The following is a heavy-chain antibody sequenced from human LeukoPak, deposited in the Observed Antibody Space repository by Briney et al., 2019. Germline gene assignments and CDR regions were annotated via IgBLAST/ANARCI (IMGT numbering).Heavy chain of an antibody. V-gene: IGHV4-39*01. CDR2: IYYSGDT. Sequence: SETLSLTCTVSGGSISSSSHYWGWIRQPPGKGLEWIGSIYYSGDTYYNPSLKSRVTTSVDTSKSQFSLKLSSVTAADTAVYYCARRAGIPPENWFDPWGQGTLVTVSS. J-gene: IGHJ5*02. CDR3: ARRAGIPPENWFDP. CDR1: GGSISSSSHY. D-gene: IGHD5-18*01.